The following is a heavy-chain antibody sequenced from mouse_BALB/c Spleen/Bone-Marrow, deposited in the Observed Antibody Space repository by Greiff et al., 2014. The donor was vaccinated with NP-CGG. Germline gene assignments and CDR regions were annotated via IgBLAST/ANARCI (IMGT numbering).Heavy chain of an antibody. CDR1: GYIFTSYW. V-gene: IGHV1S132*01. J-gene: IGHJ4*01. Sequence: VKLVESGAELVRPGASVKLSCTTSGYIFTSYWIHWVKQRSGQGLEWIARIYPGTGTTFYNEKFKGKATLTADQSSSTAYLQLSSLKSEDSAVYFCAREYGNYNYALDYWGQGTSVTVFS. CDR3: AREYGNYNYALDY. D-gene: IGHD2-10*02. CDR2: IYPGTGTT.